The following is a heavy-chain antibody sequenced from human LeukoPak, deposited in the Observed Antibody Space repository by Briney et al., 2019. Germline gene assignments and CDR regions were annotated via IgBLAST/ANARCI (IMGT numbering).Heavy chain of an antibody. J-gene: IGHJ4*02. Sequence: SETLSLTCTVSGYSISSGYYWGWIRQPPGKGLEWIGSIYHSGSTYYNPSLKSRVTISVDTSKNQFSLKLSSVTAADTAVYYCARCYYGYFDYWGQGTLVTVSS. CDR3: ARCYYGYFDY. V-gene: IGHV4-38-2*02. D-gene: IGHD1-26*01. CDR1: GYSISSGYY. CDR2: IYHSGST.